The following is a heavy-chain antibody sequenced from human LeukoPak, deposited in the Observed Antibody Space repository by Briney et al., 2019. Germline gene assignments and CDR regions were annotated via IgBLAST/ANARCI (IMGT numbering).Heavy chain of an antibody. CDR3: TRGSYYDSSGYSGVRLFDY. Sequence: ASVKVSCKASGYTFTSYDINWVRQATGQGLEWMGWMNPNSGNTGYAQKFQGRVTMTRNTSINTAYMELSSLRSDDTALYYCTRGSYYDSSGYSGVRLFDYWGQGTPVTVPS. V-gene: IGHV1-8*01. D-gene: IGHD3-22*01. J-gene: IGHJ4*02. CDR1: GYTFTSYD. CDR2: MNPNSGNT.